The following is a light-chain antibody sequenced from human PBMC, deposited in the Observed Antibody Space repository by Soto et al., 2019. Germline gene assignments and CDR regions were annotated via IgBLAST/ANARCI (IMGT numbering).Light chain of an antibody. J-gene: IGKJ3*01. CDR2: DVP. CDR3: MQSTQLPFT. CDR1: ESLLPSGGKTF. V-gene: IGKV2D-29*01. Sequence: DIVMTQTPLSLSVTPGQPASISCKSSESLLPSGGKTFLSWFLQKSGQPPQVLIYDVPSRVPGVPDRFSGSGAGTDVTLKIRRVEAEDVGVYFCMQSTQLPFTFGPGTKVDIK.